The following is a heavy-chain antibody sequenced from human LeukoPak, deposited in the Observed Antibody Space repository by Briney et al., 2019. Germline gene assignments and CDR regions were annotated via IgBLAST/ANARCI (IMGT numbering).Heavy chain of an antibody. D-gene: IGHD3-10*01. CDR2: IIPIFGTA. V-gene: IGHV1-69*13. CDR3: ARDRITMVRGVIIPSWYYGMDV. CDR1: GGTFSSYA. Sequence: SVKVSYKASGGTFSSYAISWVRQAPGQGLEWMGGIIPIFGTANYAQKFQGRVTITADESTSTAYMELSSLRSEDTAVYYCARDRITMVRGVIIPSWYYGMDVWGQGTTVTVSS. J-gene: IGHJ6*02.